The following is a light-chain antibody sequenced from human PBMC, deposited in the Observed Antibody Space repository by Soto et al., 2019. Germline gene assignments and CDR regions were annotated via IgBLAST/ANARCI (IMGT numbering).Light chain of an antibody. CDR2: DNN. CDR1: SSNIGNNH. Sequence: QSVLTQPPSVSAAPGQKVTISCSGSSSNIGNNHVSWYQQFPGTAPKLLIYDNNNRPSEIPDRFSGAKAGTSATLGITGLQTGDEADYYCGAWDTSLSLVVFGEGTKLTVL. CDR3: GAWDTSLSLVV. J-gene: IGLJ2*01. V-gene: IGLV1-51*01.